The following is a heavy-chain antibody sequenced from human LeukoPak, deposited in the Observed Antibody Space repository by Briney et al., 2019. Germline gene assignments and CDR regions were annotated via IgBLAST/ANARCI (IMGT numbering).Heavy chain of an antibody. D-gene: IGHD3-3*01. CDR1: GFTFSSYA. Sequence: PGGSLRLSCAASGFTFSSYAMSWVRQAPGKGLEWVSAISGSGGSTYYADSVKGRFTISRDNSKNTLYLQMNSLRAEDTAVYYCARGAYDFWSGRRSRHYFDYWGQGTLVTVSS. J-gene: IGHJ4*02. CDR3: ARGAYDFWSGRRSRHYFDY. CDR2: ISGSGGST. V-gene: IGHV3-23*01.